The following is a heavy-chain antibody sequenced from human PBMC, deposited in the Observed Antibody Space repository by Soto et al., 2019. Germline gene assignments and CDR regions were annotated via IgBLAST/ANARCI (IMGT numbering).Heavy chain of an antibody. V-gene: IGHV3-23*01. J-gene: IGHJ4*02. D-gene: IGHD3-10*01. CDR2: ISGSGGST. CDR1: GFTFSSYA. CDR3: EKAPTYYYGSASQNY. Sequence: PGGSLRLSCAASGFTFSSYAMSWVRQAPGKGLEWVSAISGSGGSTYYADSVKGRFTISRDNSKNTLYLQMNSLRAEDTAVYYCEKAPTYYYGSASQNYWGQGTLVTVYS.